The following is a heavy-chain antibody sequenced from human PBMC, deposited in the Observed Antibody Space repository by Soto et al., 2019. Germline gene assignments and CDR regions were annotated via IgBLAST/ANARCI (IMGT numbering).Heavy chain of an antibody. CDR2: ISSSSSYI. CDR1: GFTFSSYS. Sequence: GGSLRLSCAASGFTFSSYSMNWVRQAPGKGLEWVSSISSSSSYIYYADSVKGRFTISRDNAKNSLYLQMNSLRAEDTAVYYCARGITMVRGVTQSGMAVWCQGTTVTASS. J-gene: IGHJ6*02. CDR3: ARGITMVRGVTQSGMAV. V-gene: IGHV3-21*01. D-gene: IGHD3-10*01.